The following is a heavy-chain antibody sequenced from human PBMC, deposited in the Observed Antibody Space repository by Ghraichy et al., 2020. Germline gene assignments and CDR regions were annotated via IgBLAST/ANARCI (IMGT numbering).Heavy chain of an antibody. J-gene: IGHJ6*02. CDR2: MNPNSGNT. Sequence: ASVKVSCKASGYTFTGHDINWVRQATGQGLEWMGWMNPNSGNTGYAQKFQGRVSMTRSTSISTAYMELSSLKSEDTAVYYCAREGVFGDNSYYYGMDVWGQGTTVTVSS. D-gene: IGHD3-3*01. CDR1: GYTFTGHD. CDR3: AREGVFGDNSYYYGMDV. V-gene: IGHV1-8*01.